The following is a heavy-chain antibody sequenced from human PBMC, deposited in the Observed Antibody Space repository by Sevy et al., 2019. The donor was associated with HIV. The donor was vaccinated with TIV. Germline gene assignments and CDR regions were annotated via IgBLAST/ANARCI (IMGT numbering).Heavy chain of an antibody. CDR2: ISSSSGYI. J-gene: IGHJ3*02. CDR3: ARDRGMVRAFDI. V-gene: IGHV3-21*01. D-gene: IGHD2-8*01. CDR1: GFTFSSYS. Sequence: GGSLRLSCAASGFTFSSYSMNWVRQAPGKGLEWVSSISSSSGYIYYADSVKGRFTISRDNAKNSLYLQMNSLRAEDTAVYYCARDRGMVRAFDIWGQGTMVTVSS.